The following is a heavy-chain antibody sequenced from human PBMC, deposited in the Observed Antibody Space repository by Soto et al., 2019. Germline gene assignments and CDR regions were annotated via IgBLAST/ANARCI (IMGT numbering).Heavy chain of an antibody. CDR1: GYTLARYD. D-gene: IGHD3-10*01. Sequence: GGSMEVSCKGSGYTLARYDINWGRKGPGQGVGGMGWMNPNSGNTGYAQKFQGRVTMTRNTSISTAYMELSSLRSEDTAVYYCARGRSGLPGSYYNYSYYYMDVWGKGTTVTVSS. CDR3: ARGRSGLPGSYYNYSYYYMDV. V-gene: IGHV1-8*01. J-gene: IGHJ6*03. CDR2: MNPNSGNT.